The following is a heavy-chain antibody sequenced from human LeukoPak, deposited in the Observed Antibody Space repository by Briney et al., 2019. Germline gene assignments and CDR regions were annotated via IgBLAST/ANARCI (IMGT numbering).Heavy chain of an antibody. CDR3: ARGHYYGSGRQNNAFDI. Sequence: SETLSLTCTVSGGSISSYYWSWIRQPPGKGLEWIGYIYYSGSTNYNPSLKSRVTISVDTSKNQFSLKLSSVIAADTAVYYCARGHYYGSGRQNNAFDIWGQGTMVTVSS. V-gene: IGHV4-59*01. J-gene: IGHJ3*02. CDR2: IYYSGST. D-gene: IGHD3-10*01. CDR1: GGSISSYY.